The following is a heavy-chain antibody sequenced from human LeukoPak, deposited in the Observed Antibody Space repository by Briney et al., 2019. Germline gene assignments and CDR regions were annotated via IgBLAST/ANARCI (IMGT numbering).Heavy chain of an antibody. CDR3: AKNLCGSTWCRPPYDY. V-gene: IGHV3-23*01. Sequence: GGSLRLSCAASGFTFSSYAMSWVRQAPGKGLEWVSALSGIGDSTYYADSVKGRFTISRDNSKNTLYLQMNSLRAEDTAVYYCAKNLCGSTWCRPPYDYWGQGTLVTVSS. J-gene: IGHJ4*02. CDR2: LSGIGDST. CDR1: GFTFSSYA. D-gene: IGHD6-13*01.